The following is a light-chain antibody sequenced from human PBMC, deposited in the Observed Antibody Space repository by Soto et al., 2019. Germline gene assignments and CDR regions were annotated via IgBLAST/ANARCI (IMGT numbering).Light chain of an antibody. CDR1: QSVSNIY. CDR3: QQYDNSLYT. J-gene: IGKJ2*01. V-gene: IGKV3-20*01. CDR2: GAS. Sequence: DIVLTQSPGKLSLSPGERATLSCRASQSVSNIYLAWYQQKPGQAPRLLIYGASSRATGIPDRFSGSGSGTDFTLTISRLEPEDFAVYYCQQYDNSLYTFGQGTKLEIK.